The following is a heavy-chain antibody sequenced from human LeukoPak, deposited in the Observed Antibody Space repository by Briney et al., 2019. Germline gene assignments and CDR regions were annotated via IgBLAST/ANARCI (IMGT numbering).Heavy chain of an antibody. D-gene: IGHD6-6*01. J-gene: IGHJ4*02. CDR1: GFTFSSYA. CDR2: ISYGGSNK. V-gene: IGHV3-30-3*01. Sequence: GRSLRLSCAASGFTFSSYAMHWVRQAPGKGLEWVAVISYGGSNKYYADSVKGRFTISRDNSKNTLYLQMNSLRAEDTAVYYCARDRSTQLYGPLDYWGQGTLVTVSS. CDR3: ARDRSTQLYGPLDY.